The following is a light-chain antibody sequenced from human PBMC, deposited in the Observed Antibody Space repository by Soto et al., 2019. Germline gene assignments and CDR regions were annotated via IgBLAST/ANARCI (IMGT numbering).Light chain of an antibody. CDR3: RSYDGGHHVV. J-gene: IGLJ2*01. CDR1: SSDVGGYNY. Sequence: QSALTQPPSASGSPGQSVTISCTGTSSDVGGYNYVSWYQQHPGKAPKLVIYEVSKRPSGVPDRFSGSKSGNTASLTVSGLQAEGEASYCCRSYDGGHHVVFGGGTKVTVL. CDR2: EVS. V-gene: IGLV2-8*01.